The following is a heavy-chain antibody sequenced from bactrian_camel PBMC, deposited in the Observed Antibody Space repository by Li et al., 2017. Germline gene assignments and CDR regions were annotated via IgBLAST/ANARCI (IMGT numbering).Heavy chain of an antibody. D-gene: IGHD5*01. J-gene: IGHJ4*01. CDR1: GFTASTYC. V-gene: IGHV3S67*01. Sequence: VQLVESGGGSVQSGGSLKLSCVASGFTASTYCMGWFRQAPGKEREGVAAIYSGGQTYYDDSVKGRFTISRDDAKKTVYLQLNRLRTEDTAVYYCAAGLFADFGLGLGTQVTVS. CDR2: IYSGGQT.